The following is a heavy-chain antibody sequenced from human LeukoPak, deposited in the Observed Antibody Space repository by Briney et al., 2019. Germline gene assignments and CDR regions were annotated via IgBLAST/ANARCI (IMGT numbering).Heavy chain of an antibody. CDR2: ISSSSSYI. V-gene: IGHV3-21*01. D-gene: IGHD2-15*01. CDR3: WRGGVVAANDAFDF. Sequence: GGSLRLSCAASGFTFSSYSMNWVRQAPGKGLEWVSSISSSSSYIYYADSVKGRFTISRDNAKNSLYLQMNSLRAEDTAVYYLWRGGVVAANDAFDFWGQGTIGT. CDR1: GFTFSSYS. J-gene: IGHJ3*01.